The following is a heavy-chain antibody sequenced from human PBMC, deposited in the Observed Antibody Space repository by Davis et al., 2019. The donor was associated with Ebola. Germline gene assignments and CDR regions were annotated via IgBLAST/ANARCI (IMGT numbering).Heavy chain of an antibody. CDR3: AREDMVYAVDY. CDR1: SFTLTNYA. Sequence: SLKLSCVASSFTLTNYAMHLVRQAPGHGLEWVSYITGSSSSIYYADSVKGRFTISRDNAKNSLYLQMSSLRDEDTAVYFCAREDMVYAVDYWGQGTLVTVSS. J-gene: IGHJ4*02. CDR2: ITGSSSSI. V-gene: IGHV3-48*02. D-gene: IGHD2-8*01.